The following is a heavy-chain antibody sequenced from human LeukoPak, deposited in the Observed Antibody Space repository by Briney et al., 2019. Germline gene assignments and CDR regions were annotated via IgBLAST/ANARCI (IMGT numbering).Heavy chain of an antibody. CDR3: ARDGYSGYDSGYYYGMDV. D-gene: IGHD5-12*01. Sequence: KPGGSLRLSCAASGFTFSSYSMNWVRQAPGKGLEWVSSISSSSSYIYYADSVKGRFTISRDNAKNSLYLQMNSLRAEDTAVYYCARDGYSGYDSGYYYGMDVWGQGTTVTVSS. J-gene: IGHJ6*02. CDR2: ISSSSSYI. V-gene: IGHV3-21*01. CDR1: GFTFSSYS.